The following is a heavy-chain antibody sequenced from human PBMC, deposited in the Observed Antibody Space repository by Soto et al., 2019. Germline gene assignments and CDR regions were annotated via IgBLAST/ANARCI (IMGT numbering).Heavy chain of an antibody. J-gene: IGHJ5*02. CDR2: ISGRGDTT. D-gene: IGHD3-16*01. Sequence: EGQLLESGGGLAQPGGSLRLSCAASGFTFSNSAMNWVRQTPGKGLEWVSAISGRGDTTYYVDSVKGRFTISRDNSKNTLSLQMNSLSAEDTAVYYCAKDWLLGAWGQGTLVTVSS. CDR3: AKDWLLGA. CDR1: GFTFSNSA. V-gene: IGHV3-23*01.